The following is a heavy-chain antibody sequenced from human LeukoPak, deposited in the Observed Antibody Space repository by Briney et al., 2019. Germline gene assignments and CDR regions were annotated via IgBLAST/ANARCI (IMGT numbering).Heavy chain of an antibody. CDR2: ISAYNGNT. V-gene: IGHV1-18*04. J-gene: IGHJ4*02. D-gene: IGHD6-13*01. CDR3: ARDEGIATANFDY. CDR1: GYTFTGYY. Sequence: ASVKVSCKASGYTFTGYYMHWVRQAPGQGLEWMGWISAYNGNTNYAQKLQGRVTMTTDTSTSTAYMELRSLRSDDTAVYYCARDEGIATANFDYWGQGTLVTVSS.